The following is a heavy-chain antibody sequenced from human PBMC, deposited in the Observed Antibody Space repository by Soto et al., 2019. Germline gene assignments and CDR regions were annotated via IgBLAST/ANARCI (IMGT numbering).Heavy chain of an antibody. CDR2: IKSKTDGGTT. CDR1: GFTFSNAW. CDR3: TTATRQLIVVVPAG. Sequence: GGSLRLSCAASGFTFSNAWMNWVRQAPGKGLEWVGRIKSKTDGGTTDYAAPVKGRFTISRDDSKNTLYLQMNSLKTEDTAVYYCTTATRQLIVVVPAGWGQGTLVTVSS. V-gene: IGHV3-15*07. D-gene: IGHD2-2*01. J-gene: IGHJ4*02.